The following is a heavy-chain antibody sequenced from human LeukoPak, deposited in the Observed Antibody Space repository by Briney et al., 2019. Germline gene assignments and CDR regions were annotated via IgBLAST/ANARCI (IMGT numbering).Heavy chain of an antibody. V-gene: IGHV4-30-4*01. CDR3: ARAQWLVRGGLYYFDY. D-gene: IGHD6-19*01. J-gene: IGHJ4*02. CDR2: IYYSGST. Sequence: PSQTLSLTCTVSGGSISSGDYYWSWIRQPPGKGLEWIGYIYYSGSTYYNPSLKSRVTISVDTSKNQFSLKLSSVTAADTAVYYCARAQWLVRGGLYYFDYWGQGTLVTVSS. CDR1: GGSISSGDYY.